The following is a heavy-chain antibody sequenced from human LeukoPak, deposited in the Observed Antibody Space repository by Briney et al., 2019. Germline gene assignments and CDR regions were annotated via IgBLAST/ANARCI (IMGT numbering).Heavy chain of an antibody. CDR2: IYYGGST. D-gene: IGHD3-10*01. CDR3: ARTRYYYNSRSYGAPYYFDY. J-gene: IGHJ4*02. V-gene: IGHV4-39*01. CDR1: GGSISSNSYY. Sequence: PSETLSLTCTVSGGSISSNSYYWGWIRQPTGKGLEWIGSIYYGGSTYYNPSLKSRVTISVDTSKNQFSLKLSSVTAADTAVYYCARTRYYYNSRSYGAPYYFDYWGQGTLVTVSS.